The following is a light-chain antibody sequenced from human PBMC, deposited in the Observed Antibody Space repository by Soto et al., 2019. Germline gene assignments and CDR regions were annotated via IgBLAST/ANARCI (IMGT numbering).Light chain of an antibody. V-gene: IGKV1-39*01. CDR2: AAS. CDR3: QQTYSAPLT. Sequence: DIQLTQSPASLSASVGDRVTITCRASDNIGSTLNWYQHQTGTAPKHLIYAASSLHGGVPSRFSGSGSVTHFTLTISSLHPEDFTTDYCQQTYSAPLTFGGGTRVEF. CDR1: DNIGST. J-gene: IGKJ4*01.